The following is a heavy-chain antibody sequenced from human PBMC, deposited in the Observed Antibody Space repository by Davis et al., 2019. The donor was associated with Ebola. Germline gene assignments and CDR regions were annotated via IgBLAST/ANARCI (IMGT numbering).Heavy chain of an antibody. CDR2: IYYSGST. Sequence: MPSETLSLTCTVSGGSVSSGSYSWSWIRQPPGKGLEWIGYIYYSGSTYYNPSLKSRVTISVDTSKNQFSLKLSSVTAADTAVYYCARDPPYDQGYDYWGQGILVTVSS. V-gene: IGHV4-30-4*01. D-gene: IGHD3-22*01. J-gene: IGHJ4*02. CDR1: GGSVSSGSYS. CDR3: ARDPPYDQGYDY.